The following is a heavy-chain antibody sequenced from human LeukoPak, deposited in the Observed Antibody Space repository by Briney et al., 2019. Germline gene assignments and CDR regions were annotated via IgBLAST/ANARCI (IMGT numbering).Heavy chain of an antibody. J-gene: IGHJ6*02. CDR2: ISYDGSNK. D-gene: IGHD6-13*01. CDR3: AKNLYSSSWYDYYGMDV. Sequence: GGSLRLSCAASGFTFSSYGMHWVRQAPGEGLEWVAVISYDGSNKYYADSVKGRFTISRDNSKDTLYLQMNSLRAEDTAVYYCAKNLYSSSWYDYYGMDVWGQGTTVTVSS. V-gene: IGHV3-30*18. CDR1: GFTFSSYG.